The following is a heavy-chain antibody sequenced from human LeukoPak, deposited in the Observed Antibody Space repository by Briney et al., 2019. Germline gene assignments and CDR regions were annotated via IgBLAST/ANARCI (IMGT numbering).Heavy chain of an antibody. Sequence: GGSLRLSCAASGFTFSSYAMHWVRQAPGKGLEWVAVISYDGSNKYYADCVKGRFTISRDNSKNTLYLQMNSLRAEDTAVYYCAREYYYDSSGYGSLRYFDYWGQGTLVTVSS. J-gene: IGHJ4*02. CDR1: GFTFSSYA. V-gene: IGHV3-30-3*01. CDR2: ISYDGSNK. CDR3: AREYYYDSSGYGSLRYFDY. D-gene: IGHD3-22*01.